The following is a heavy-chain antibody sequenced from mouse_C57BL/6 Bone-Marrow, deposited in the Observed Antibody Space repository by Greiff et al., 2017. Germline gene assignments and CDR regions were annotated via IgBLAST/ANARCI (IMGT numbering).Heavy chain of an antibody. J-gene: IGHJ4*01. D-gene: IGHD1-1*01. CDR2: IYPGSGST. Sequence: QVQLQQPGAELVKPGASVKMSCKASGYTFTSYWITWVKQRPGQGLEWIGDIYPGSGSTTYNEKFKSKATLTVDTSSSTAYMQLSSLTSEDSAVYYCARPYYYGSSYYAMDYWGQGTSVTVSS. V-gene: IGHV1-55*01. CDR1: GYTFTSYW. CDR3: ARPYYYGSSYYAMDY.